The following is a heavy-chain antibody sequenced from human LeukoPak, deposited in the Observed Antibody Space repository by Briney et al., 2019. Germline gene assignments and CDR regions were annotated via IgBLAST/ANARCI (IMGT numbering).Heavy chain of an antibody. D-gene: IGHD4-17*01. V-gene: IGHV3-23*01. CDR2: IGAGGTFT. CDR1: GFTFSSYA. CDR3: AKGHDYANYFDY. J-gene: IGHJ4*02. Sequence: GGSLRLSCTASGFTFSSYAMNWVRQAPGKGLEWVSGIGAGGTFTYYADSVKGRFTISRDNSRNTLYLQMNSLRADDTAVYYCAKGHDYANYFDYWGQGTLVTVSS.